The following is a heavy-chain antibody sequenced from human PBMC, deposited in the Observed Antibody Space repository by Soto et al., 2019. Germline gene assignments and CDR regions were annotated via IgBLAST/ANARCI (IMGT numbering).Heavy chain of an antibody. CDR1: GGSISSGYYY. D-gene: IGHD6-13*01. J-gene: IGHJ4*02. CDR2: IYYSGST. CDR3: ARDEYSSSWITFDY. V-gene: IGHV4-30-4*01. Sequence: SETLSLTCTVSGGSISSGYYYWSWIRQPPGKGLEWIGYIYYSGSTYYNPSLKSRVTISVDTSKNQFSLKLSSVTAADTAVYYCARDEYSSSWITFDYWGQGTLVTVSS.